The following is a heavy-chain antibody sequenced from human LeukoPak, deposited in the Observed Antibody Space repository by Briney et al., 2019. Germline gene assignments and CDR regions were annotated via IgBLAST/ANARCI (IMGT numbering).Heavy chain of an antibody. CDR3: ARGSGSSWFDY. D-gene: IGHD6-13*01. V-gene: IGHV4-34*01. CDR1: GGSFSGYY. Sequence: SDTLSLTCAVYGGSFSGYYWSWIRQPPGKGLEWIGEINHSGSTNYNPSLKSRVTISVDTSKNQFSLKLSSVTAADTAVYYCARGSGSSWFDYWGQGTLVTVSS. CDR2: INHSGST. J-gene: IGHJ4*02.